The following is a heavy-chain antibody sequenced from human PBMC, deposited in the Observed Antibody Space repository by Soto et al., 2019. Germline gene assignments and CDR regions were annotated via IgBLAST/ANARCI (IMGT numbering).Heavy chain of an antibody. D-gene: IGHD6-13*01. CDR1: GGTFSSYA. Sequence: SVKVSCKATGGTFSSYAISRVRQDPGQGLAWMRGIITYFGTANYAKKFHGRVTITADKSTITAYMELSSLRAEDTAVYYCARDSTPSEYSSSWYAFDYWGQGTLVTVSS. J-gene: IGHJ4*02. CDR2: IITYFGTA. V-gene: IGHV1-69*06. CDR3: ARDSTPSEYSSSWYAFDY.